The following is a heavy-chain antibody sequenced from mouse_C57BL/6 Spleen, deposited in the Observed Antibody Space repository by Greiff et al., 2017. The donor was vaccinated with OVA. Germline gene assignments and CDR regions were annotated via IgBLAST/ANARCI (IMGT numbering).Heavy chain of an antibody. CDR2: ISSGSSTI. J-gene: IGHJ3*01. Sequence: EVQLVESGGGLVKPGASLKLSCAASGFTFSDYGMHWVRQAPEQGLEWVAYISSGSSTIYYADTVKGRFTISRDNYKNTLFLQKTSLGSEDTAVYYCARRGLYDDYDGFAYWGQGTLVTVSA. V-gene: IGHV5-17*01. CDR3: ARRGLYDDYDGFAY. D-gene: IGHD2-4*01. CDR1: GFTFSDYG.